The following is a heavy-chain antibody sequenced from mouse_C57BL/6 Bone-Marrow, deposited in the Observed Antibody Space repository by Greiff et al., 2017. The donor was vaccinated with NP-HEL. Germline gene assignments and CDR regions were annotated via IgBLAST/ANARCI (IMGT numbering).Heavy chain of an antibody. CDR1: GYTFTNYW. Sequence: QVQLQQSGAELVRPGTSVKTSCKASGYTFTNYWIGWVKQRPGHGLEWIGDIYPGGGYTNYTEKFKGKATLTADKSSSTAYMQLSSLTSEDSAIYYSARLSGLLYFDYWGQGTTLTVSS. D-gene: IGHD3-1*01. CDR2: IYPGGGYT. J-gene: IGHJ2*01. CDR3: ARLSGLLYFDY. V-gene: IGHV1-63*01.